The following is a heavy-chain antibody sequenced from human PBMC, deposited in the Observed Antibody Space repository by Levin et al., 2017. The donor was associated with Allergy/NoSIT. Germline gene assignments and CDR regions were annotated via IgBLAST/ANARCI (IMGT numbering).Heavy chain of an antibody. J-gene: IGHJ5*02. Sequence: LTGGSLRLSCAASGFKFSSDMIHWVRQAPGKGLDWVAVMSFDGRDYFYADSVRGRFTISRDYSKNTMYLQMNSLRPEDTAVYYCAREMYTPMSLAWGQGTLVTVSS. D-gene: IGHD1-14*01. CDR3: AREMYTPMSLA. CDR1: GFKFSSDM. V-gene: IGHV3-30*04. CDR2: MSFDGRDY.